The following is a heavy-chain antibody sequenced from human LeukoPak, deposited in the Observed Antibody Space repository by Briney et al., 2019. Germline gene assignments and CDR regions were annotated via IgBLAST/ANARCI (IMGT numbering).Heavy chain of an antibody. Sequence: GGSLRLSCAASGVTFSSYAMSWVRQAPGKGLEWVSAISGSGGSTYYADSVKGRFTISRDNSKNTMYLQMNSLRAEDTAVYYCAKEQPRASSSPPFDYWGQGTLVTVSS. D-gene: IGHD6-13*01. J-gene: IGHJ4*02. CDR2: ISGSGGST. CDR3: AKEQPRASSSPPFDY. CDR1: GVTFSSYA. V-gene: IGHV3-23*01.